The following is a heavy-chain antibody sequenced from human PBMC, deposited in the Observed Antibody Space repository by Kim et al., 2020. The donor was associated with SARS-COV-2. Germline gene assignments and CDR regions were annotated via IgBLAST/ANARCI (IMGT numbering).Heavy chain of an antibody. Sequence: SETLSLTCTVSGGSISSGGYYWSWVRQHPGKGLEWFGYIYYSGSTYYNPSLKSRIAISVDTSKNQFSLKLSSVTAADTAVYYCERGLGIVLVVYAKPGANWFDPWGQGTLVTVSS. D-gene: IGHD2-8*02. V-gene: IGHV4-31*03. J-gene: IGHJ5*02. CDR1: GGSISSGGYY. CDR3: ERGLGIVLVVYAKPGANWFDP. CDR2: IYYSGST.